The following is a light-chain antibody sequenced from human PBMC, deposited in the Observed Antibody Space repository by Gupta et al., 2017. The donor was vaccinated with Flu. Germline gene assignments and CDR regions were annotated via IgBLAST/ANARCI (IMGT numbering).Light chain of an antibody. V-gene: IGKV3D-20*02. CDR1: QTFRGSH. CDR2: DAT. J-gene: IGKJ1*01. CDR3: QCYPA. Sequence: QSPSSCPVYTGEIPTLACRASQTFRGSHLARHQQKPSHAPNLPIYDATSSAANITDRFTGSESTTNFTRTITKVAPEYFAEHYSQCYPAFGQGTKVEIK.